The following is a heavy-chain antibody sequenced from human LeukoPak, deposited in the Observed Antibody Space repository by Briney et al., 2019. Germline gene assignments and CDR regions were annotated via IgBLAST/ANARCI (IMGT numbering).Heavy chain of an antibody. V-gene: IGHV3-21*06. Sequence: PGASLRLSCAASGLTFTRYAMSWVRQAPGKGLEWVSSISSSGSYIDYADSVKGRFTISRDNAKNSLYLQMNSLRAEDTALYYCARGPGNVVVPAAAWVGYWGQGSLVTVSS. CDR2: ISSSGSYI. D-gene: IGHD2-2*01. J-gene: IGHJ4*02. CDR3: ARGPGNVVVPAAAWVGY. CDR1: GLTFTRYA.